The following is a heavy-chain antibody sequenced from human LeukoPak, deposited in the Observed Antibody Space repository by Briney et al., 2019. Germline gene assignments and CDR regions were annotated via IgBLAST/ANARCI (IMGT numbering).Heavy chain of an antibody. CDR1: GYTLTELS. Sequence: GSPVKVSCKVSGYTLTELSMHWVRQAPGKGLEWMGGFDPEDGETIYAQKFQGRVTMTEDTSTDTAYMELSSLRSEDTAVYYCATPVASNYYFDYWGQGTLDSVSS. D-gene: IGHD5-12*01. CDR3: ATPVASNYYFDY. V-gene: IGHV1-24*01. J-gene: IGHJ4*02. CDR2: FDPEDGET.